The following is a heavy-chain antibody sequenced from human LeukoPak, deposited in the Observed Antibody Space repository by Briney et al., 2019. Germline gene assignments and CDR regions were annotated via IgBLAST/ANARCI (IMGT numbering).Heavy chain of an antibody. V-gene: IGHV1-2*02. CDR3: ARYIAAAGTGFDY. D-gene: IGHD6-13*01. J-gene: IGHJ4*02. CDR1: GYTFTGYY. Sequence: GASVKVSCKASGYTFTGYYMHWVRQAPGQGLEWMGWINPNSGGTNYAQKFQGRVTMTRDTSISTAYMELSRLRSDDTAVYYCARYIAAAGTGFDYWGQGTLVTVSS. CDR2: INPNSGGT.